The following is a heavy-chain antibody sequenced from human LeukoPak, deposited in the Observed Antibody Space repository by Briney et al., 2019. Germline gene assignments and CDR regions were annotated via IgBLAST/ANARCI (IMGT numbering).Heavy chain of an antibody. J-gene: IGHJ4*02. CDR1: GFTVSTNY. Sequence: PGGSLRLSCAASGFTVSTNYMSWVRQAPGKGLEWVSVIYSGGSTYYADSVKGRFTISRHNSENTLYLQMDSLRAEDTAVYYCAREITTNGGRYFDYWGQGTLVTVSS. CDR2: IYSGGST. D-gene: IGHD7-27*01. V-gene: IGHV3-53*04. CDR3: AREITTNGGRYFDY.